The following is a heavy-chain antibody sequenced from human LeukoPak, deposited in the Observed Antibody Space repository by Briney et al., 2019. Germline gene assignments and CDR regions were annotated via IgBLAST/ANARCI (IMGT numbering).Heavy chain of an antibody. CDR3: TRLTGSPSRFDF. V-gene: IGHV4-59*08. J-gene: IGHJ4*02. Sequence: SETLSLNCTVSGGSISGHYGNWMRQFPGKGLEWIGYNHYTGSTNSNPSLKSRVTISVDTSRSQFSLNLSSVTAADTAVYYCTRLTGSPSRFDFWGQGTLVTVSS. D-gene: IGHD1-26*01. CDR2: NHYTGST. CDR1: GGSISGHY.